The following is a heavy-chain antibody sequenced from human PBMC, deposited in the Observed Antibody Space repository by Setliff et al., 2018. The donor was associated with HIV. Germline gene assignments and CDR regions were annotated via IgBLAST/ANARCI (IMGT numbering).Heavy chain of an antibody. CDR2: IYYSGST. D-gene: IGHD1-1*01. CDR1: GDSVSSRSYY. J-gene: IGHJ4*02. Sequence: SETLSLTCTVSGDSVSSRSYYWSWIRQPPGKGLEWIGYIYYSGSTNYNPSLKSRVTISVDTSKNHFSLKLRSVTAADTAVYYCAQLGMVDDFDYWGQGTLVAVSS. V-gene: IGHV4-61*03. CDR3: AQLGMVDDFDY.